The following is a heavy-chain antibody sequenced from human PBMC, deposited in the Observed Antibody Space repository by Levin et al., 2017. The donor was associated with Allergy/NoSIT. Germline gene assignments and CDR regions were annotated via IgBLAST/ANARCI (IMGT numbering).Heavy chain of an antibody. Sequence: SVKVSCKASGGTFSSYTISWVRQAPRQGLTWMGMIIPILGVANYAQKFQGRITITADTSTSTAYMELSSLRSEDTAVYYCARDHGRRYCSGGSCYNWFDPWGQGTLVTVSS. CDR3: ARDHGRRYCSGGSCYNWFDP. J-gene: IGHJ5*02. CDR1: GGTFSSYT. CDR2: IIPILGVA. D-gene: IGHD2-15*01. V-gene: IGHV1-69*04.